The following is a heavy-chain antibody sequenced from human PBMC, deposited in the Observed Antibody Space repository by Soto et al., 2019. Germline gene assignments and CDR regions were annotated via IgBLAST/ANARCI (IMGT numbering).Heavy chain of an antibody. V-gene: IGHV3-23*04. J-gene: IGHJ4*02. CDR3: VPLCRYCSTTTPS. CDR2: ISGNGGDYT. D-gene: IGHD2-2*01. CDR1: GFTFSTYA. Sequence: EVQLVESGGGLVQPGGSLRLSCAASGFTFSTYAMSWVRQAPRKGLEWVSAISGNGGDYTYYADSVKGLFTISRDNSNNTLYLQRNSLRADDTAVYYCVPLCRYCSTTTPSGGQGTLVTVSS.